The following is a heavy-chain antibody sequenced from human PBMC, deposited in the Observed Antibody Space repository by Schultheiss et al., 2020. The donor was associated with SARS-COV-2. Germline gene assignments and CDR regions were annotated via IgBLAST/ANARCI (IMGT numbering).Heavy chain of an antibody. D-gene: IGHD5-24*01. CDR1: GGSISSGGYS. CDR2: IYYSGST. V-gene: IGHV4-30-2*03. J-gene: IGHJ4*02. CDR3: ARAKRWLQFGFVY. Sequence: SETLSLTCAVSGGSISSGGYSWSWIRQPPGKGLEWIGSIYYSGSTYYNPSLKSRVTISVDTSKNQFSLKLSSVTAADTAVYYCARAKRWLQFGFVYWGQGTLVTVSS.